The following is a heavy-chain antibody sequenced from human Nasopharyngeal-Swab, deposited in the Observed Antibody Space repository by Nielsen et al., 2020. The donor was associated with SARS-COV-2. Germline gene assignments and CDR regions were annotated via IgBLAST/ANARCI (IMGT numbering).Heavy chain of an antibody. Sequence: GGSLRLSCAASGFTLSSYWMSWVRQAPGKGLEWVANIKQDGSERYYVDSVKGRFTISRDNAKNSLYLQMNSLRTEDTAVYYCARRQYGDYYYSYGMDVWGQGTTVPVSS. CDR1: GFTLSSYW. CDR2: IKQDGSER. D-gene: IGHD4-17*01. CDR3: ARRQYGDYYYSYGMDV. V-gene: IGHV3-7*03. J-gene: IGHJ6*02.